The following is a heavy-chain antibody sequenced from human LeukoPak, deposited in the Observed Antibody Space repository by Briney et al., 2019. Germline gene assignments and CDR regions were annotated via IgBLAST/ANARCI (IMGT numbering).Heavy chain of an antibody. CDR2: INPSGGST. Sequence: GASVKVSCKASGYTFTSYYMHWVRQTPGQGLEWMGIINPSGGSTSYAQKFQGRVTMTRDTSTSTVYMELSSLRSEDTAVYYCASIGLDGNFDYWGQGTLVTVSS. D-gene: IGHD1-1*01. CDR1: GYTFTSYY. V-gene: IGHV1-46*01. J-gene: IGHJ4*02. CDR3: ASIGLDGNFDY.